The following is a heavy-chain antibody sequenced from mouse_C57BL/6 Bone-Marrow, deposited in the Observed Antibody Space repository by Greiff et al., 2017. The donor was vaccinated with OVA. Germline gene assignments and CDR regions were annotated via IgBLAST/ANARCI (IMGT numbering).Heavy chain of an antibody. CDR1: GFNIKDDY. CDR3: TTFYDGYPHWYFDV. J-gene: IGHJ1*03. CDR2: IDPENGDT. V-gene: IGHV14-4*01. Sequence: EVKLMESGAELVRPGASVKLSCTASGFNIKDDYMHWVKQRPEQGLEWIGWIDPENGDTEYASKFQGKATITADTSSNTAYLQLSSLTSEDTAVYYCTTFYDGYPHWYFDVWGTGTTVTVSS. D-gene: IGHD2-3*01.